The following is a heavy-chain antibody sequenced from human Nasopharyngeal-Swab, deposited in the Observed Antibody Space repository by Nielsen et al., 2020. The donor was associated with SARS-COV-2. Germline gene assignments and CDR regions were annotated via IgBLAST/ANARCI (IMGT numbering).Heavy chain of an antibody. CDR1: GGSISSSRYY. CDR3: SRRGYYDTSGYN. Sequence: SETLSLTCTVSGGSISSSRYYWGWIRQPPGKGLEWIGTIFYTGTTYYNPSLNSRVTISVDTSKNQFSLNLSSVTAADTAVYYCSRRGYYDTSGYNWGQGTLVTVSS. D-gene: IGHD3-22*01. CDR2: IFYTGTT. J-gene: IGHJ4*02. V-gene: IGHV4-39*01.